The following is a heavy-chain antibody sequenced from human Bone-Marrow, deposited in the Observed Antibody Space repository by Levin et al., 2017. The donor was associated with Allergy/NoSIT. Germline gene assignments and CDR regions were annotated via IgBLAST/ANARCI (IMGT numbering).Heavy chain of an antibody. V-gene: IGHV3-49*03. Sequence: GGSLRLSCTASGFTFGDYAMSWFRQAPGKGLEWVGFIRSKAYGGTTEYAASVKGRFTISRDDSKSIAYLQMNSLKTEDTAVYYCTRDLYSSSWYYFDYWGQGTLVTVSS. CDR2: IRSKAYGGTT. CDR1: GFTFGDYA. D-gene: IGHD6-13*01. J-gene: IGHJ4*02. CDR3: TRDLYSSSWYYFDY.